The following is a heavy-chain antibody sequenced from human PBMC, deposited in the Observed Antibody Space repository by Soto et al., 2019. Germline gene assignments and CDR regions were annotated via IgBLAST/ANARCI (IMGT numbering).Heavy chain of an antibody. V-gene: IGHV3-23*01. CDR1: GFTFSSYA. Sequence: GGSLRLSCAASGFTFSSYAMSWVRQAPGKGLEWVSAISGSGGSTYYADSVKGRFTISRDNSKNTLYLQMNSLRAEDTAVYYCAKVPGYSGYDWADIPTFNYYYMDVWGKGTTVTVSS. D-gene: IGHD5-12*01. CDR3: AKVPGYSGYDWADIPTFNYYYMDV. CDR2: ISGSGGST. J-gene: IGHJ6*03.